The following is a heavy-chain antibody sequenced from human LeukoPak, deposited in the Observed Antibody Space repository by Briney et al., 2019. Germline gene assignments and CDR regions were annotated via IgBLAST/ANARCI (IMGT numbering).Heavy chain of an antibody. CDR2: IYPGDSET. J-gene: IGHJ4*02. Sequence: HGESLKISCKCSGYRFSSYWIGWVRQLPGKGLEWMGIIYPGDSETRYSPSFQGQVTISADKSISTAYLQWSSLKASDTAMYYCVRALGYCSSGSCYYYDYWGQGTLVTVSS. CDR1: GYRFSSYW. V-gene: IGHV5-51*01. D-gene: IGHD2-15*01. CDR3: VRALGYCSSGSCYYYDY.